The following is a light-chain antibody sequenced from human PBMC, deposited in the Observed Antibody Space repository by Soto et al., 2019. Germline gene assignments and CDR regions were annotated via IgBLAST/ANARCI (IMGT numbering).Light chain of an antibody. CDR3: QQYSSVSV. V-gene: IGKV1-27*01. J-gene: IGKJ3*01. Sequence: DIQMTQSPTSLSASVGDRVTITCRASQGISNYVAWYQQKPGKAPRLLIYAASTMPSGIPSRFSGSGSGTDFTLTINSLQPEDVATYSCQQYSSVSVFGPGTRVEIK. CDR2: AAS. CDR1: QGISNY.